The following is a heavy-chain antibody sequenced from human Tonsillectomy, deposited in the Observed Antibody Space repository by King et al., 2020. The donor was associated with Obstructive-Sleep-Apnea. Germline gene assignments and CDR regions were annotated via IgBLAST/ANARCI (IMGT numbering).Heavy chain of an antibody. CDR2: IYWDDDK. Sequence: ITLKESGPTLVKPTQTLTLTCTFSGFSLSTSEVGVGLIRQPPGKALEWLALIYWDDDKRYSPSLKGRLTITKDTSKNQVALTMTNMDPVDTATYYCAHFLDPSYCGGDCYQHGPFDYWGQGTLVTVSS. CDR3: AHFLDPSYCGGDCYQHGPFDY. V-gene: IGHV2-5*02. CDR1: GFSLSTSEVG. D-gene: IGHD2-21*02. J-gene: IGHJ4*02.